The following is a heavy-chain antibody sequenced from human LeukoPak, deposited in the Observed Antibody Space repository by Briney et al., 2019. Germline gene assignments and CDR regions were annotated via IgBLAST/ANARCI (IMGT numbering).Heavy chain of an antibody. D-gene: IGHD3-22*01. CDR2: IYDSGST. CDR3: ASLTTADAFDI. V-gene: IGHV4-59*11. CDR1: GDSISSHY. J-gene: IGHJ3*02. Sequence: PSETLSLTCTVSGDSISSHYWSWIRQPPGKGLEWIGYIYDSGSTNYNPSLKSRVTISVDTSKNQFSLKLSSVTAADTAVFYCASLTTADAFDIWGQGTMVTVSS.